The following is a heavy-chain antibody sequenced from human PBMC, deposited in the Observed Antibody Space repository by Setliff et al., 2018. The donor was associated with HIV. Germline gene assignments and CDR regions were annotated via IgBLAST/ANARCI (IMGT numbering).Heavy chain of an antibody. J-gene: IGHJ4*02. CDR1: GYTFTSHG. CDR2: ISGYNGNT. V-gene: IGHV1-18*01. D-gene: IGHD2-2*01. CDR3: ARVYCSTRSCVDEWYFDY. Sequence: ASVKVSCKASGYTFTSHGISWVRQAPGQGLEWMGWISGYNGNTNYAQKLQGRVAMTRDTSTSTVYMELSSLRSEDTAVYYCARVYCSTRSCVDEWYFDYWGQGTLVTVS.